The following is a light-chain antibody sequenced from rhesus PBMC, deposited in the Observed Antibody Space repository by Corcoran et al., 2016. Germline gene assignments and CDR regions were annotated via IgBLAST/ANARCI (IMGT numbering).Light chain of an antibody. CDR3: QHVYGTPPLT. CDR2: KAS. V-gene: IGKV1-74*01. J-gene: IGKJ4*01. Sequence: DIQMTQSPSSLSASVGDRVTITCRASENVNNYLNWYQQKPGKAPKLLIYKASTLQSGVPSRFIGSGSGTDYTFTIISLQPEDVATYYCQHVYGTPPLTFGGGTKVELK. CDR1: ENVNNY.